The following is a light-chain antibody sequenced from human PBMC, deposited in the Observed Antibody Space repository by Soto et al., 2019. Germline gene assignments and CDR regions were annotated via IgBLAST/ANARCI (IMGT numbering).Light chain of an antibody. CDR2: SNN. CDR1: SSNIGSNT. Sequence: QSVLTQPPSASVTPGQRVTISCSGSSSNIGSNTVNWYQQLPGTAPKLLIYSNNQRPSRVPDRFSGSKSRTSASPPISGLQSEDAPDSFCAAWADSLNGYVVGTGTKVTVL. J-gene: IGLJ1*01. V-gene: IGLV1-44*01. CDR3: AAWADSLNGYV.